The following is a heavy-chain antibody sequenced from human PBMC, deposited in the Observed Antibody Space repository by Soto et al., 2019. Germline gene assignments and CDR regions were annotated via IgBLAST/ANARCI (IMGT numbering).Heavy chain of an antibody. D-gene: IGHD3-10*01. CDR3: ARSLWFGELRYFDY. Sequence: GGSLRLSCAASGFTFSSYAMHWVRQAPGKGLEWVAVISYDGSNKYYADSVKGRFTISRDNSKNTLYLQMNSLRAEDTAVYYCARSLWFGELRYFDYWGQGTLVTVPQ. J-gene: IGHJ4*02. V-gene: IGHV3-30-3*01. CDR1: GFTFSSYA. CDR2: ISYDGSNK.